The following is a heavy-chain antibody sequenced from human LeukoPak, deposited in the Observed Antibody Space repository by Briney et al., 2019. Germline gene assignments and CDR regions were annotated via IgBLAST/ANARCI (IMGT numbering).Heavy chain of an antibody. Sequence: SVKVSCKASGGTLSSYAISWVRQAPGQGLEWMGGIIPIFGTANYAQKFQGRVTITADKSTSTAYMELSSLRSEDTAVYYCARDYYGSGSYYSYWGQGTLVTVSS. D-gene: IGHD3-10*01. CDR3: ARDYYGSGSYYSY. CDR2: IIPIFGTA. CDR1: GGTLSSYA. J-gene: IGHJ4*02. V-gene: IGHV1-69*06.